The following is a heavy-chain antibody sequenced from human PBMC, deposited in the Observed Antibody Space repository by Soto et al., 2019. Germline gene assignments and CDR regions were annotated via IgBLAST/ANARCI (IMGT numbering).Heavy chain of an antibody. CDR3: AAYDFSGAAAFDV. J-gene: IGHJ3*01. CDR1: GHSLSSAYY. V-gene: IGHV4-38-2*01. Sequence: PSETLSLTCVVSGHSLSSAYYWGWIRQPPGKGLEWIGSMYHSGSTFYNPSLKSRVTISMVTSNNQFSLKLRSATAADTAVYYCAAYDFSGAAAFDVWGLGIMVTVSS. CDR2: MYHSGST. D-gene: IGHD3-3*01.